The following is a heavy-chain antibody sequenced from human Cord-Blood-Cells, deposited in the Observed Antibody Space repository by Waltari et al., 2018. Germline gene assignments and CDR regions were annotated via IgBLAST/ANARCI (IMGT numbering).Heavy chain of an antibody. CDR2: IYYSGST. CDR1: GGSISSSRYY. J-gene: IGHJ2*01. Sequence: QLQLQESGPGLVKPSETLSLTCTVPGGSISSSRYYWGWIRQHPGKGLGWSGSIYYSGSTYYHPSLEIRVAISVDTSKNQFSLKLSSVTAADTAVYYCARRYCSSTSCYWYFDLWGRGTLVTVSS. V-gene: IGHV4-39*01. CDR3: ARRYCSSTSCYWYFDL. D-gene: IGHD2-2*01.